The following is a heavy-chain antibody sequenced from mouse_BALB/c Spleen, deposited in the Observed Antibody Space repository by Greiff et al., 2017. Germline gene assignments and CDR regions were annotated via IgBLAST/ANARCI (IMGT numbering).Heavy chain of an antibody. D-gene: IGHD1-1*01. CDR3: ARDYYGSSPWYFDV. V-gene: IGHV5-4*02. Sequence: EVKLVESGGGLVKPGGSLKLSCAASGFTFSDYYMYWVRQTPEKRLEWVATISDGGSYTYYPDSVKGRFTISRDNAKNNLYLQMSSLKSEDTAMYYCARDYYGSSPWYFDVWGAGTTVTVS. J-gene: IGHJ1*01. CDR1: GFTFSDYY. CDR2: ISDGGSYT.